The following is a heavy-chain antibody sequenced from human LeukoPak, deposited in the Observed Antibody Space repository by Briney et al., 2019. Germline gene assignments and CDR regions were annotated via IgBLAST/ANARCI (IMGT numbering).Heavy chain of an antibody. CDR2: IYYSGST. Sequence: SETLSLTCAVSGGSISSTSYYWAWIRQPPGKGLEWIGTIYYSGSTYHNPSLKSRVTSSVDTSRNQFSLRLSSVDAADTAVYYCAKAGVRYFDSSGLYAFDFWGQGTTVTVSS. J-gene: IGHJ3*01. CDR3: AKAGVRYFDSSGLYAFDF. CDR1: GGSISSTSYY. D-gene: IGHD3-22*01. V-gene: IGHV4-39*01.